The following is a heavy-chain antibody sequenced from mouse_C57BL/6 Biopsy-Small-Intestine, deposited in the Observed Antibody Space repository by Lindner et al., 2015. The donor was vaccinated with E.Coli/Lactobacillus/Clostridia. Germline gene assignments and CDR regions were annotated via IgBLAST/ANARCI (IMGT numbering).Heavy chain of an antibody. CDR3: ARPSYYSNYGATDY. Sequence: VQLQESGGALVQPGGSLSLSCAASGFTFTDYYMSWVRQPPGKALEWLGFIRNKANGYTTEYSASVKGRFTISRDNSQSILYLQMNALRAEDSATYYCARPSYYSNYGATDYWGQGTSVTVSS. V-gene: IGHV7-3*01. J-gene: IGHJ4*01. CDR1: GFTFTDYY. D-gene: IGHD2-5*01. CDR2: IRNKANGYTT.